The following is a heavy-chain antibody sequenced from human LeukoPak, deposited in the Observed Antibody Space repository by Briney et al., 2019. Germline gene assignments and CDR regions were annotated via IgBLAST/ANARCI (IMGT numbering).Heavy chain of an antibody. V-gene: IGHV3-30*02. CDR3: AKYCYYGSGSYSHIDY. J-gene: IGHJ4*02. Sequence: GGSLRLSCAASGFTFSNYGMHWVRQAPGKGLEWVAFIRYDGSNKYYADSVKGRFTISRDNSKNTLYLQMNSLRAEDTAVYYCAKYCYYGSGSYSHIDYWGQGTLVTVSS. CDR1: GFTFSNYG. CDR2: IRYDGSNK. D-gene: IGHD3-10*01.